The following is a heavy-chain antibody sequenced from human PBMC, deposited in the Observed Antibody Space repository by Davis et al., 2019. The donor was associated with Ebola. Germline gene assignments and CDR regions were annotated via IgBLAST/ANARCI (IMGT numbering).Heavy chain of an antibody. CDR3: AKDGYSGYDPFDY. D-gene: IGHD5-12*01. V-gene: IGHV3-33*06. J-gene: IGHJ4*02. Sequence: GESLKISCAASGFTFSNAWMNWVRQAPGKGLEWVAVIWYDGSNKYYADSVKGRFTISRDNSKNTLYLQMNSLRAEDTAVYYCAKDGYSGYDPFDYWGQGTLVTVSS. CDR1: GFTFSNAW. CDR2: IWYDGSNK.